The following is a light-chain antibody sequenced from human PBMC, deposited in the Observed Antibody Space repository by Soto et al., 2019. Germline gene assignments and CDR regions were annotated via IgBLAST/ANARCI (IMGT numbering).Light chain of an antibody. CDR1: QNIDNW. CDR3: QQCNSFPIT. Sequence: DIQMTQSPSSVSASVGDRVTITCRASQNIDNWLAWYQHKPGKAPHLLIYSASTLQSGVPSRFSGSGSGTDFPLTISRLQPEDFATYYCQQCNSFPITFGQGTRLEI. V-gene: IGKV1-12*01. J-gene: IGKJ5*01. CDR2: SAS.